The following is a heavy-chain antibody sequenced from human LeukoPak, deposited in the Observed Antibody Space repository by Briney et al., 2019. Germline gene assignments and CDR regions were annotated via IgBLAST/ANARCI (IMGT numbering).Heavy chain of an antibody. D-gene: IGHD3-10*01. V-gene: IGHV3-15*01. Sequence: GGSLRLSCAASGFTFTSAWMYWVRQAPGKGLEWVGRIKSKTDGGTSDYAAPVTGRFTISRDDSKSTLYLEMNSLKTEDTGVYYCSTLWYGAWGQGTLVTVSS. CDR3: STLWYGA. J-gene: IGHJ5*02. CDR2: IKSKTDGGTS. CDR1: GFTFTSAW.